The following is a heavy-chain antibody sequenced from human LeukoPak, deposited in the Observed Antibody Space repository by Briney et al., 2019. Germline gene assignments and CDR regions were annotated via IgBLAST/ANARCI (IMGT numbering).Heavy chain of an antibody. J-gene: IGHJ6*02. CDR2: ISSSSSTI. D-gene: IGHD2-21*02. CDR3: ARDKTAAGFFLYHYGMDA. Sequence: GGSLRLSCAASGFTFSSYSMNWVRQAPGKGLEWVSYISSSSSTIYYADSVKGRFTISRDNAKNSLYLEGNSLRGDDTAVYFCARDKTAAGFFLYHYGMDAWGQGTTVSVSS. CDR1: GFTFSSYS. V-gene: IGHV3-48*01.